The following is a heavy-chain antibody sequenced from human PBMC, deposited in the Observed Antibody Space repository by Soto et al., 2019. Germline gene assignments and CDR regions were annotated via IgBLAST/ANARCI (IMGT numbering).Heavy chain of an antibody. V-gene: IGHV4-31*03. D-gene: IGHD3-10*01. J-gene: IGHJ5*02. CDR2: IYYSGST. Sequence: SETLSLTCTVSGGSISSGGYYWSWIRQHPGKGLEWIGYIYYSGSTYYNPSLKSRVTISVDTSKNQFSLKLSSVTAADTAVYYCARGSGWFGELFIWLDPWGQGTLVTVSS. CDR3: ARGSGWFGELFIWLDP. CDR1: GGSISSGGYY.